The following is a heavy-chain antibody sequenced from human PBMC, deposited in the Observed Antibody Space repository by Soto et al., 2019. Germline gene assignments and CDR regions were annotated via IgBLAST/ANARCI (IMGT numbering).Heavy chain of an antibody. J-gene: IGHJ6*02. CDR1: GFTFSSYG. CDR2: IWYDGSNK. CDR3: ARDGSMVATGYYYGMDV. D-gene: IGHD5-12*01. V-gene: IGHV3-33*01. Sequence: GGSLRLSCAASGFTFSSYGMRWVRQAPGKGLEWVAVIWYDGSNKYYADSVKGRFTISRDNSKNTLYLQMNSLRAEDTAVYYCARDGSMVATGYYYGMDVWGQGTTVTVSS.